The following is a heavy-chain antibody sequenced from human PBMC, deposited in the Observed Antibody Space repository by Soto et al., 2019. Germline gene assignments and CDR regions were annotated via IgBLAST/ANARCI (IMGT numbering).Heavy chain of an antibody. CDR3: AKDALGVVINYYYYYMDV. J-gene: IGHJ6*03. CDR2: ISYDGSNK. V-gene: IGHV3-30*18. D-gene: IGHD3-22*01. Sequence: GGSLRLSCAASGFAFSSYGMHWVRQAPGKGLEWVAVISYDGSNKYYADSVKGRFTISRDNSKNTLYLQMNSLRAEDTAVYYWAKDALGVVINYYYYYMDVWGKGTTVTVSS. CDR1: GFAFSSYG.